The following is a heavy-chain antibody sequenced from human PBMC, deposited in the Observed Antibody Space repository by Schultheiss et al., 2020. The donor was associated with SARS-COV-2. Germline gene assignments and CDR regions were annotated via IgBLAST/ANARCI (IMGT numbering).Heavy chain of an antibody. D-gene: IGHD3-3*01. CDR2: INPNSGGT. Sequence: ASVKVSCKASGYTFTGYYMHWVRQAPGQGLEWMGIINPNSGGTNYAQKFQGRVTMTRDTSISTAYMELSRLRSDDTAVYYCARGRGPFGVPRYYYYMDVWGKGTTVTVSS. CDR1: GYTFTGYY. CDR3: ARGRGPFGVPRYYYYMDV. J-gene: IGHJ6*03. V-gene: IGHV1-2*02.